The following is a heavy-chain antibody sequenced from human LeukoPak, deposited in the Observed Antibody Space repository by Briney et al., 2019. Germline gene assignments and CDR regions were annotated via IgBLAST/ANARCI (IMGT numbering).Heavy chain of an antibody. CDR2: INTNTGNP. J-gene: IGHJ4*02. D-gene: IGHD6-19*01. CDR1: GYTFTSYA. V-gene: IGHV7-4-1*02. Sequence: ASVEVSCKASGYTFTSYAMNWVRQAPGQGLEWTGWINTNTGNPTDAQDFTGRIVFSLDTSVSTAYLQNSSLKAEDTAVYYCASLESSGSDYWGQGTLVTVSS. CDR3: ASLESSGSDY.